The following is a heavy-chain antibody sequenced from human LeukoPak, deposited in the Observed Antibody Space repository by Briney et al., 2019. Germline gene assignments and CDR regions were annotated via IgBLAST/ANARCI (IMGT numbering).Heavy chain of an antibody. D-gene: IGHD2-21*02. V-gene: IGHV1-69*04. CDR1: LDTFSSDA. CDR3: ASDKVNVMVLTDMSWFDP. CDR2: IIPILGIA. J-gene: IGHJ5*02. Sequence: SVKVSCKASLDTFSSDAISWVRQAPGQGLEWMGRIIPILGIANYAQKFQGRVTITADKSTSTAYMELSSLRSKDTAVYYCASDKVNVMVLTDMSWFDPWGQGTLVTVSS.